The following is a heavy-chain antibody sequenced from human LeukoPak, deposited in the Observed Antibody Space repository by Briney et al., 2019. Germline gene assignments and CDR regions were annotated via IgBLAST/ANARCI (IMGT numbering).Heavy chain of an antibody. CDR1: GFTFSSYA. V-gene: IGHV3-23*01. CDR2: ISGSGGST. CDR3: AKVKGYCSSTSCYRFDY. J-gene: IGHJ4*02. Sequence: GGSLRLSCAASGFTFSSYAMSWVRQAPGKGLEWVSAISGSGGSTYYADSVKGRFTISRDNSKNTLYLQMNSLGAEDTAVYYCAKVKGYCSSTSCYRFDYWGQGTLVTVSS. D-gene: IGHD2-2*01.